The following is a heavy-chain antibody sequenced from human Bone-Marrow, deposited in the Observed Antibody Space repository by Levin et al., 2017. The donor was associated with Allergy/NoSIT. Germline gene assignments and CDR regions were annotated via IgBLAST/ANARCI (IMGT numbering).Heavy chain of an antibody. Sequence: GGSLRLSCAISGFSVSFNYMSWVRQAPGKGLEWVSVIYSGGGNSYYTDSVKGRFTISRDTSINTLYLQMNSLRPGDTAMYFCAGDRYGTATVWGQGTLVTVSS. CDR1: GFSVSFNY. CDR3: AGDRYGTATV. D-gene: IGHD2-15*01. J-gene: IGHJ4*02. CDR2: IYSGGGNS. V-gene: IGHV3-53*01.